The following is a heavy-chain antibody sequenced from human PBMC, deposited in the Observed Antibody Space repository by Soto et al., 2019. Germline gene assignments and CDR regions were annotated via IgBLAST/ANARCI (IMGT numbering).Heavy chain of an antibody. CDR1: VFTLSDHY. CDR2: SRNSAYSSTT. V-gene: IGHV3-72*01. J-gene: IGHJ4*01. D-gene: IGHD6-13*01. Sequence: EVQLVESGGGLVQPGGSLSLSCDDPVFTLSDHYMDWVRQAPGKGLWWVGRSRNSAYSSTTEYAASVTGRFTVSRDDSRNSLYLQINNLKSDDTDVYYCARGRTADQTWDFDYWGHGTLVTVSS. CDR3: ARGRTADQTWDFDY.